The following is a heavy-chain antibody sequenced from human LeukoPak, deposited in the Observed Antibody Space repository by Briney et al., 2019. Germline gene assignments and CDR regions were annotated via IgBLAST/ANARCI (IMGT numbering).Heavy chain of an antibody. J-gene: IGHJ6*03. D-gene: IGHD2-21*01. CDR1: GLTFSSYG. CDR2: IRYDGSNK. CDR3: AKDDLLGLWGGKCYGYYHYYMDV. Sequence: GGSLRLSCAASGLTFSSYGMHWVRQAPGKGLEWVAFIRYDGSNKSYSDSVKGRFTISRDNSKNTLYVQMNSLRAEDTAVYYCAKDDLLGLWGGKCYGYYHYYMDVWGKGTTVTVSS. V-gene: IGHV3-30*02.